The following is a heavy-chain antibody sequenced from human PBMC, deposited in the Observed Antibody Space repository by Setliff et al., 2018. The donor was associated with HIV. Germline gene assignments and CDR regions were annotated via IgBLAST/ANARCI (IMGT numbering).Heavy chain of an antibody. V-gene: IGHV4-59*11. J-gene: IGHJ4*02. CDR3: ASGVGHFDTSYSEKY. Sequence: PSETLSLTCTVSGGSISSHYWSWIRQPPGKGLEWIGSIHYSGSTNYNPSLKSRVTISVDTSKNQFSLKLSSVTAADTAVYYCASGVGHFDTSYSEKYWGQGTLVTVSS. CDR1: GGSISSHY. D-gene: IGHD3-10*01. CDR2: IHYSGST.